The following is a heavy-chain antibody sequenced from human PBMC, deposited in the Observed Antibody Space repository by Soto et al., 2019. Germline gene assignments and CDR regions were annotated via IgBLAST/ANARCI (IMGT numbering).Heavy chain of an antibody. CDR1: GFTFDDYA. D-gene: IGHD3-9*01. J-gene: IGHJ4*02. Sequence: PGGSLRLSCAASGFTFDDYAMHWVRQAPGKGLEWVSGISWNSGSIGYADSVKGRFTISRDNAKNSLYLQMNSLRAEDTALYYCAKDIELDILTGPYDYWGQGTLVTVSS. CDR3: AKDIELDILTGPYDY. CDR2: ISWNSGSI. V-gene: IGHV3-9*01.